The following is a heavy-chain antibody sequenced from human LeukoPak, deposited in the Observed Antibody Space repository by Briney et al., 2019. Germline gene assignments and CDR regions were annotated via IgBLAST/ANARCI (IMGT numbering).Heavy chain of an antibody. CDR3: ARGSGSRFDY. CDR1: GFTFSNYG. Sequence: GRSLRLSCAASGFTFSNYGMHWVRQAPGKGLEWVAVMWYDGSNKYYTDSVKGRFTISRDNSKNTLYLQMNSLRAEDTAVYYCARGSGSRFDYWGQGTLVTVSS. V-gene: IGHV3-33*01. D-gene: IGHD1-26*01. J-gene: IGHJ4*02. CDR2: MWYDGSNK.